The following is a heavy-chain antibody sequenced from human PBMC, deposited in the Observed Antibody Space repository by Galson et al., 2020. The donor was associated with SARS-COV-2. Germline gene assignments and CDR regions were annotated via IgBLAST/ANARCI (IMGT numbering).Heavy chain of an antibody. Sequence: GESLKISCAASGFTFSSYSMNWVRQASGKGLEWVSSISSSSSYIYYADSVKGRFTISRDNAKNSLYLQMNSLRAEDTAVYYCARGRYYYDSSGPPDYWGQGTLVTVSS. CDR3: ARGRYYYDSSGPPDY. J-gene: IGHJ4*02. CDR1: GFTFSSYS. D-gene: IGHD3-22*01. CDR2: ISSSSSYI. V-gene: IGHV3-21*01.